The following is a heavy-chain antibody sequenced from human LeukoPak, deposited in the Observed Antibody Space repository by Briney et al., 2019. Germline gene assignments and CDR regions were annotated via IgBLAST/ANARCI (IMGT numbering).Heavy chain of an antibody. V-gene: IGHV3-15*01. D-gene: IGHD5-18*01. CDR3: TTGTWIQLWLAHY. CDR2: IKTKTDGGTT. J-gene: IGHJ4*02. CDR1: GFTFSNAC. Sequence: PGGSLRLSCAASGFTFSNACMSWVRQAPGKGLEWVGHIKTKTDGGTTDYAAPVKGRFTISRDDSKNTLYLQMNSLKTEDTALYYCTTGTWIQLWLAHYWGQGTLVTVSS.